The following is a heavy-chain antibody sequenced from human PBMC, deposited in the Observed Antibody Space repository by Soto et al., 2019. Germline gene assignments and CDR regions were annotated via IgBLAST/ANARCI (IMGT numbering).Heavy chain of an antibody. CDR2: IYYSGST. CDR1: GGSISSYY. D-gene: IGHD3-22*01. CDR3: ARERPYDSSGYYYRLFDY. V-gene: IGHV4-59*01. J-gene: IGHJ4*02. Sequence: SETLSLTCTVSGGSISSYYWSWIRQPPGKGLEWIGYIYYSGSTNYNPSLKSRVTISVDTSKHQFSLKLSSVTAADTAVYYCARERPYDSSGYYYRLFDYWGQGTLVTVSS.